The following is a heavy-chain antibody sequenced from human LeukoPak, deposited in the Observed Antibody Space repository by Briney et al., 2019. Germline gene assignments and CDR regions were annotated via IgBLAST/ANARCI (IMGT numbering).Heavy chain of an antibody. CDR2: IIPIFGTA. CDR1: GGTFSSYA. CDR3: ARRPAMVPRRVPYYFDY. Sequence: GASVKVSCKASGGTFSSYAISWVRQAPGQGLEWMGGIIPIFGTANYAQKFQGRVTITADESTSTAYMELSSLRSEDTAVYYCARRPAMVPRRVPYYFDYWGQGTLVTVSS. D-gene: IGHD5-18*01. V-gene: IGHV1-69*13. J-gene: IGHJ4*02.